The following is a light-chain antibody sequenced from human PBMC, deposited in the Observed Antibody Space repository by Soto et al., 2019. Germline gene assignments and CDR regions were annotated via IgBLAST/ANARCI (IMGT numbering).Light chain of an antibody. V-gene: IGLV1-40*01. CDR1: SSNIGAGYD. CDR3: SSYTGSSTLYV. CDR2: EVS. Sequence: QSALTQPPSVSGAPGQRVTISCTGTSSNIGAGYDVHWYQQLPGTAPKLMIYEVSKRPSGVSNRFSGSKSGNTASLTISGLQAEDEADYYCSSYTGSSTLYVFGTGTKLTVL. J-gene: IGLJ1*01.